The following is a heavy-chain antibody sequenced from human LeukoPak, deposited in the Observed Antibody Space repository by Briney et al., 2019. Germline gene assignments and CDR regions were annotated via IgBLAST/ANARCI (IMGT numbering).Heavy chain of an antibody. CDR1: GGSINNYY. CDR3: ARHNARLRGWIGEVDY. V-gene: IGHV4-59*08. CDR2: IYYSGST. Sequence: SETLSLTCSGSGGSINNYYWSWIRQPPGKGLEWIAYIYYSGSTNYNPSLKSRVTISVDTSKNQFSLMLSSVTAADTAVYYCARHNARLRGWIGEVDYWGQGALVTVSS. J-gene: IGHJ4*02. D-gene: IGHD3-10*01.